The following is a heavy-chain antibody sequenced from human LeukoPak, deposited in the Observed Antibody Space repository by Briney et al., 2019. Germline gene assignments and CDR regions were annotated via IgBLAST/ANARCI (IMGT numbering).Heavy chain of an antibody. CDR3: ARYRYYDILTGQLGPPERRYFDL. D-gene: IGHD3-9*01. Sequence: ASVKVSCKASGYTFTGYYMHWVRQAPGQGLEWMGWINPNSGGTNYAQKFQGRVTMTRDTSISTAYMELRSLRSDDTAVYYCARYRYYDILTGQLGPPERRYFDLWGRGTLVTVSS. V-gene: IGHV1-2*02. J-gene: IGHJ2*01. CDR2: INPNSGGT. CDR1: GYTFTGYY.